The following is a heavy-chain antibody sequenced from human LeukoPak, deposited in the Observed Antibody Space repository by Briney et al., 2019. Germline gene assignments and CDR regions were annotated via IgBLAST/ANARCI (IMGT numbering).Heavy chain of an antibody. Sequence: PGGSLRLSCAAPGFTFSSYWMHWVRQAPGKGLVWVSRINSDGSSTSYADSVKGRFTISRDNAKNTLYVQMNSLRAEDTAVYYCSTGSGHAFDIWGRGTMVTVSS. CDR1: GFTFSSYW. V-gene: IGHV3-74*01. D-gene: IGHD3-10*01. CDR3: STGSGHAFDI. CDR2: INSDGSST. J-gene: IGHJ3*02.